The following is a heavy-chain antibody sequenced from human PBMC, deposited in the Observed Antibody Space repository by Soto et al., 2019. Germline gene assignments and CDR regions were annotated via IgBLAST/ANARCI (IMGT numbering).Heavy chain of an antibody. CDR1: GFTFSSYA. CDR2: IGGSGGST. Sequence: QAGGSLRLSCAASGFTFSSYAMSWVRQAPGKGLEWVSAIGGSGGSTYYADSVKGRFTISRDNSKNTLFLQMNSLRAEDTAVYYCAKDPYYYDTSEMDVWGQGTTVTVSS. V-gene: IGHV3-23*01. CDR3: AKDPYYYDTSEMDV. D-gene: IGHD3-22*01. J-gene: IGHJ6*02.